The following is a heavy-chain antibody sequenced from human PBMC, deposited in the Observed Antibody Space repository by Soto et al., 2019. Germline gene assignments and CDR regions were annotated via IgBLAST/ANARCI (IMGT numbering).Heavy chain of an antibody. CDR1: GFTVSSNY. J-gene: IGHJ4*02. CDR3: ARGDRDDILTVYRIPYFDY. D-gene: IGHD3-9*01. CDR2: FYSGGST. Sequence: GGSLRLSCAASGFTVSSNYMSWVRQAPGKGLEWVSVFYSGGSTYYADSVKGRFTISRDNSKNTLYLQMDCLRAEDSAVYYCARGDRDDILTVYRIPYFDYWGQGALVTVSS. V-gene: IGHV3-66*01.